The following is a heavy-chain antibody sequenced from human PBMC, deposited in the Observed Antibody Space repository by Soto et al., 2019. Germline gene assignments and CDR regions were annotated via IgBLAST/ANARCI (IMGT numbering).Heavy chain of an antibody. J-gene: IGHJ4*01. CDR1: GVNSSSYG. V-gene: IGHV3-33*01. Sequence: GGPMRVSWTAAGVNSSSYGSHRISKDPGKGLEWVAVIWYDGSNKYYADSVKGRFTISRDNSKNTLYLQMNSLRAEDTAVYFFFKQKTVYEVPFGSRDY. CDR3: FKQKTVYEVPFGSRDY. D-gene: IGHD3-10*01. CDR2: IWYDGSNK.